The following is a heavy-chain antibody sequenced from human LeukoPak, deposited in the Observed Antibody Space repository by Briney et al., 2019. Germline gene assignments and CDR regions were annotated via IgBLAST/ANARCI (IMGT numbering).Heavy chain of an antibody. V-gene: IGHV4-38-2*02. CDR2: IYHSGST. D-gene: IGHD1-14*01. J-gene: IGHJ4*02. CDR1: GYSISSGYY. CDR3: ARDSWPEVVRFDY. Sequence: KPSETLSLTCTVSGYSISSGYYWGWIRQPPGKGLEWIGSIYHSGSTYYNPSLKSRVTISVDTSKNQFSLKLSSVTAADTAVYFCARDSWPEVVRFDYWGQGTLVTVSS.